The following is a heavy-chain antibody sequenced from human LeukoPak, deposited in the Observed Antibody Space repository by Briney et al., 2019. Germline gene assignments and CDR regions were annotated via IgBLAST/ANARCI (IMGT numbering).Heavy chain of an antibody. Sequence: PSETLSLTCAVYGGSFSGYYWSWIRQPPGKGLEWIGEINHSGSTNYNPSLKSRVTISVDTSKNQFSLKLSSVTAADTAVYYCARLLRGWYGSGSYREYYMDVWGKGTTVTVSS. D-gene: IGHD3-10*01. CDR1: GGSFSGYY. CDR2: INHSGST. V-gene: IGHV4-34*01. J-gene: IGHJ6*03. CDR3: ARLLRGWYGSGSYREYYMDV.